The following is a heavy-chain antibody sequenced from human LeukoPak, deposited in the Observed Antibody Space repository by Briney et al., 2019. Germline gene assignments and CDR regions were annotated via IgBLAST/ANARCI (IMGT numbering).Heavy chain of an antibody. CDR1: GYTFTSYG. CDR3: ARDNDARDPPHFDY. V-gene: IGHV1-18*01. D-gene: IGHD3-16*01. Sequence: ASVKVSCKASGYTFTSYGISWVRQAPGQGLEWMGWISAYNGNTNYAQKLQGRVTMTTDTSTSTAYMELRSLRSDDTAVYYCARDNDARDPPHFDYWGQGTLVTVSS. J-gene: IGHJ4*02. CDR2: ISAYNGNT.